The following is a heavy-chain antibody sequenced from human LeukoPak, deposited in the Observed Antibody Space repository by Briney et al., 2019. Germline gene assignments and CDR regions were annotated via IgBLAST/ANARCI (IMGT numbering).Heavy chain of an antibody. CDR2: ISGSGGST. J-gene: IGHJ3*02. Sequence: GGSLRLSCAASGFTFSSYAMSWVRQAPGKGLEWVSAISGSGGSTYYADSVKGRFTISRDNSKNTLYLQMNSLRAEDTAVYYCAKDSRRILVYKGATTDDAFDIWDQGTMVTVSS. CDR3: AKDSRRILVYKGATTDDAFDI. V-gene: IGHV3-23*01. D-gene: IGHD1-26*01. CDR1: GFTFSSYA.